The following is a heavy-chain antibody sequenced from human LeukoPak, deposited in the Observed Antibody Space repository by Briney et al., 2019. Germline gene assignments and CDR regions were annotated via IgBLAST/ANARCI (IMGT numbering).Heavy chain of an antibody. D-gene: IGHD3-10*01. V-gene: IGHV3-7*01. CDR2: IKRDGSVE. CDR1: GFTFGSFW. Sequence: GGSLRLSCAASGFTFGSFWMSWVRQAPGKGLEWVANIKRDGSVEYYVDSVKGRFTISRDNAKNSLYLQMNSLRAEDAAVYYCARDYYGSGSHDCWGQGTLVTVSS. CDR3: ARDYYGSGSHDC. J-gene: IGHJ4*02.